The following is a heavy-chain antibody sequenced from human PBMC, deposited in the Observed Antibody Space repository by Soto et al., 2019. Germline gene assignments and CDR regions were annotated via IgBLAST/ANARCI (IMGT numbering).Heavy chain of an antibody. V-gene: IGHV1-58*01. Sequence: ASVKVSCKASGFTFTSSAVQWVRQARGQRLEWIGWIVVGSGNTNYAQKFQERVTITRDNSKNTLYLQMNSLRAEDTAVYYCAKDRNYYDSSGYDYWGQGTLVTVSS. J-gene: IGHJ4*02. CDR2: IVVGSGNT. CDR1: GFTFTSSA. D-gene: IGHD3-22*01. CDR3: AKDRNYYDSSGYDY.